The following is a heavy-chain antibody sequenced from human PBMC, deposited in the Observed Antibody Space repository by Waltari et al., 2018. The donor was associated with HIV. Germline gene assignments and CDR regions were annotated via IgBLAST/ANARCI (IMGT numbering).Heavy chain of an antibody. J-gene: IGHJ4*02. D-gene: IGHD2-15*01. CDR2: INPNSGGT. CDR1: GYTFTGSY. CDR3: ARTFLYCSGGTCYFDY. Sequence: QVQLVQSGAEVKKPGASVQVSCQASGYTFTGSYMHWVRQAPGQGLEWMGWINPNSGGTNYAQKLQGRVTMTRDTSISTAYMELSRLRSDDTAVYYCARTFLYCSGGTCYFDYWGQGTLVTVSS. V-gene: IGHV1-2*02.